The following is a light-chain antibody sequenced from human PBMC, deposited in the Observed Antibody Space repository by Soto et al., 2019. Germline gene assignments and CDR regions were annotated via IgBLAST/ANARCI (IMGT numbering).Light chain of an antibody. Sequence: EIVLTQSPGTLSLSPGERATLSCRASQSVTSSYLAWYQQKPGQAPRLLIYGTSSRATGIPDRFSGSGSGTGFTLTIFRLEPEDFAVYYCQQYDNSRITFGQGTRLEI. CDR3: QQYDNSRIT. V-gene: IGKV3-20*01. CDR1: QSVTSSY. CDR2: GTS. J-gene: IGKJ5*01.